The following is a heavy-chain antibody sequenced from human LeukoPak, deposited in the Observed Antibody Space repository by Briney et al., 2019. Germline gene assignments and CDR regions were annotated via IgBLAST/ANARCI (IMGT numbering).Heavy chain of an antibody. CDR1: YW. V-gene: IGHV3-74*01. CDR2: INSDGSST. CDR3: ARVDDYGDYVPGY. Sequence: YWMHWVRQARGKGLVWVSRINSDGSSTIYADSVKGRFTISRDNSKNTLYLQMNSLRAEDTAVYYCARVDDYGDYVPGYWGQGTLVTVSS. J-gene: IGHJ4*02. D-gene: IGHD4-17*01.